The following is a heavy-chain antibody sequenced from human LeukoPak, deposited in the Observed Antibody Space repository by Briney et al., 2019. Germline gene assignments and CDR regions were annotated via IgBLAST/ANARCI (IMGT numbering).Heavy chain of an antibody. CDR1: GLSFSDYW. CDR3: ARGLRDRYGMDV. Sequence: GALRLSCAASGLSFSDYWMHWVRQVPGKGLVWVSLINTDGSRTSYADSAKGRFTISKDSAKNTLFLQMNSLRVEDTAMYYCARGLRDRYGMDVWGQGTTVTVSS. V-gene: IGHV3-74*01. J-gene: IGHJ6*02. CDR2: INTDGSRT.